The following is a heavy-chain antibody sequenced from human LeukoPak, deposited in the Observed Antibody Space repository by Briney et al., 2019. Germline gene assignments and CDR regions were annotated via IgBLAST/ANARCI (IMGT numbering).Heavy chain of an antibody. J-gene: IGHJ5*02. CDR3: ARRGGYYYDSSGYYGP. CDR1: GGSISSSSYY. Sequence: SETLFLTCTVSGGSISSSSYYWGWIRQPPGKGLEWIGSIYYSGSTYYNPSLKSRVTISVDTSKNQFSLKLSSVTAADTAVYYCARRGGYYYDSSGYYGPWGQGTLVTVSS. V-gene: IGHV4-39*01. CDR2: IYYSGST. D-gene: IGHD3-22*01.